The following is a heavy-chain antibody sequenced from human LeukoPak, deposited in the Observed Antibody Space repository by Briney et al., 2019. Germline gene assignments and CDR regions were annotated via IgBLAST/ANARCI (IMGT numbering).Heavy chain of an antibody. CDR2: IYYSGST. D-gene: IGHD1-26*01. V-gene: IGHV4-59*08. Sequence: SETLSLTCTVSGDSISSYYWSWIRQPPGKGLEWIGYIYYSGSTNYNPSLKSRVTLSVDTSKNQFSLEVNTVTAADTALYYCARSSWDNGSGTGAFDIWGQGTMVTVSS. J-gene: IGHJ3*02. CDR3: ARSSWDNGSGTGAFDI. CDR1: GDSISSYY.